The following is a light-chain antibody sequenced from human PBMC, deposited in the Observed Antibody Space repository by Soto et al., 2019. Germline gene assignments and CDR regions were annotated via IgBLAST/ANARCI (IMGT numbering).Light chain of an antibody. V-gene: IGKV1-17*01. CDR1: QGIRND. J-gene: IGKJ1*01. Sequence: DIQMTQFPSSLSASVGDRVTITCRASQGIRNDLGWYQQKPGKAPKRLIYAASSLQSGVPSRFSGSGSWTEFTLAISSLQPEDSATFYDLHHSTYPLTFGQGTKVEIK. CDR3: LHHSTYPLT. CDR2: AAS.